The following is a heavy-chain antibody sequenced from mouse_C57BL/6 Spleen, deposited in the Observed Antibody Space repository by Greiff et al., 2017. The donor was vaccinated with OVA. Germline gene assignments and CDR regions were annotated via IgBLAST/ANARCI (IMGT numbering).Heavy chain of an antibody. D-gene: IGHD4-1*01. J-gene: IGHJ2*01. CDR2: IYPGDGDT. CDR3: ARLTFYYFDY. Sequence: QVHVKQSGAELVKPGASVKISCKASGYAFSSYWMNWVKQRPGKGLEWIGQIYPGDGDTNYNGKFKGKATLTADKSSSTAYMQLSSLTSEDSAVYFCARLTFYYFDYWGQGTTLTVSS. V-gene: IGHV1-80*01. CDR1: GYAFSSYW.